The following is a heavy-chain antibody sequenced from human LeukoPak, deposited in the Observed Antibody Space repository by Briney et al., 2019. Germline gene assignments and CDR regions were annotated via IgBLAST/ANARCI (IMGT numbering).Heavy chain of an antibody. CDR2: ISAYNGDT. CDR3: ARGQLVPPNWFDP. J-gene: IGHJ5*02. CDR1: GYTFTSYA. D-gene: IGHD6-6*01. V-gene: IGHV1-18*01. Sequence: ASVKASCKASGYTFTSYAFSWVRQAPGQGLEWMGWISAYNGDTKFARKFQGRVTLTTDASTTIGYMELRSLTSDDTAVYYCARGQLVPPNWFDPWGQGTLVTVSS.